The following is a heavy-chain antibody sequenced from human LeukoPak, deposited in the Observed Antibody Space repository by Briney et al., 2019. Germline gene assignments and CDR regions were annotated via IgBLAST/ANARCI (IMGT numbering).Heavy chain of an antibody. V-gene: IGHV3-30-3*01. CDR2: ISYDGSNK. D-gene: IGHD3-22*01. J-gene: IGHJ4*02. CDR3: ARGAYYYDSSGYYTY. Sequence: GGSLRLSCAASGFTFSSYAMHWVRQAPGKGLEWVAVISYDGSNKYYADSGKGRFTISRDNSKNTLYLQMNSLRAEDTAVYYCARGAYYYDSSGYYTYWGQGTLVTVSS. CDR1: GFTFSSYA.